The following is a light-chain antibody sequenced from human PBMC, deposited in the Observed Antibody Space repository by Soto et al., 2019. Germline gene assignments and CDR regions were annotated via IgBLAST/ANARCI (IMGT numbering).Light chain of an antibody. V-gene: IGKV1-12*01. CDR2: GAS. CDR1: QSIATF. Sequence: DIQMTQSPSSLSASVGDRVTVTCRASQSIATFLNWYQHKPGKAPKLLISGASNLQSGVPSRFSGSGSGTDFTLTISSLQPEDFATYYCQQANSFPPTFGQGTKVEIK. CDR3: QQANSFPPT. J-gene: IGKJ1*01.